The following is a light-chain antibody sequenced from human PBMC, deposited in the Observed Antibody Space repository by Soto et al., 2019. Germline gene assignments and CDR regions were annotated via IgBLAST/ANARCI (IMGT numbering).Light chain of an antibody. CDR1: SSDVGGYNY. Sequence: QSALTQPRSVSGSPGQSVTISCTGTSSDVGGYNYVSWYQQYPGKAPKVMIYDVKTRPSGVPDRFSGSKSGNTASLTISGLQAEDEADYYCCSYAGSYTLVFGTGTKVTV. V-gene: IGLV2-11*01. CDR2: DVK. J-gene: IGLJ1*01. CDR3: CSYAGSYTLV.